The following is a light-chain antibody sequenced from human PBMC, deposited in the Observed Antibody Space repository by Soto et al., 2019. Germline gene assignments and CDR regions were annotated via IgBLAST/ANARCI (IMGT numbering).Light chain of an antibody. CDR1: NSDVGAYDY. V-gene: IGLV2-14*01. J-gene: IGLJ2*01. Sequence: QSVLTQPASVSGSPGQSITISCTGTNSDVGAYDYVSWYQQHPGKAPKLLIYDVVKRPSGVSYRFSGFKSGNTASLTISGLQAEDEADYYCSSYTSSSVLFGGGTKLTVL. CDR3: SSYTSSSVL. CDR2: DVV.